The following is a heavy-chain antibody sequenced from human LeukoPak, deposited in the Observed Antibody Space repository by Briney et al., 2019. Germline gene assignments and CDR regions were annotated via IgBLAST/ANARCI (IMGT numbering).Heavy chain of an antibody. CDR2: ISAYNGNT. CDR1: GYTFTSYG. D-gene: IGHD1-26*01. Sequence: ASVKVSCKASGYTFTSYGICWVRQAPGQGLEWMGWISAYNGNTNYAQKLQGRVTMTTDTSTSTAYMELRSLRSDDTAVYYCARHPRTVGALLSGDYWGQGTLVTVSS. V-gene: IGHV1-18*01. CDR3: ARHPRTVGALLSGDY. J-gene: IGHJ4*02.